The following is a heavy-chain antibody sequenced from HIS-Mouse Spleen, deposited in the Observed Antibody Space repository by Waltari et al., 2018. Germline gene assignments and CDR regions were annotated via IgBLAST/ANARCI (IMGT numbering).Heavy chain of an antibody. CDR1: GGSISSSSYY. Sequence: QLQLQESGPGLVKPSETLSLTCTVSGGSISSSSYYWGWIRQPPGKGLEWIGSIYCSGNTDYNPSLKSRVTISVDTSKNQFSLKLSSVTAADTAVYYCARESPYSSSWYDWYFDLWGRGTLVTVSS. V-gene: IGHV4-39*07. J-gene: IGHJ2*01. D-gene: IGHD6-13*01. CDR3: ARESPYSSSWYDWYFDL. CDR2: IYCSGNT.